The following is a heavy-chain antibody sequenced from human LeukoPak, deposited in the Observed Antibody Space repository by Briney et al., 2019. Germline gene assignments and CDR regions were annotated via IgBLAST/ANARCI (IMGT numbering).Heavy chain of an antibody. D-gene: IGHD5-24*01. Sequence: PSETLSLTCAVYGGSFSGYYWSWIRQPPGKGLEWIGEINHSGSTNYNPSLKSRVTISVDTSKNQFSLKLSSVTAADTAVYYCARAVRGEMAYNWSYYYYGMDVWGQGTTVTVSS. J-gene: IGHJ6*02. CDR2: INHSGST. CDR1: GGSFSGYY. CDR3: ARAVRGEMAYNWSYYYYGMDV. V-gene: IGHV4-34*01.